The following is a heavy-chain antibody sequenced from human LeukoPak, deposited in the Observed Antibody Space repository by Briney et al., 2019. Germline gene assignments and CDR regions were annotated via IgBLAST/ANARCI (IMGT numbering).Heavy chain of an antibody. CDR2: ISVYNGNT. J-gene: IGHJ6*02. CDR3: ARDLKGAITWTGLSAGMDV. D-gene: IGHD1-1*01. CDR1: GYTFTTYA. Sequence: ASVKVSCKASGYTFTTYAISWVRQAPGQGLEWMGWISVYNGNTNYAQKFQGRVSMTTDTSTSTAYMELRSLSSDDTAVYYCARDLKGAITWTGLSAGMDVWGQGTTVTASS. V-gene: IGHV1-18*01.